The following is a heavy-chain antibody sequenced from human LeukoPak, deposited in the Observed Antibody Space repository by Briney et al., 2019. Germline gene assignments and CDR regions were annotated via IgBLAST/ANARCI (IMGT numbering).Heavy chain of an antibody. D-gene: IGHD3-22*01. Sequence: GGSLRLSCAASGFTFSSYWMHWVRQAPGKGLVWVSRINSDGSSTSYADSVKGRFTISRDNAKNTLYLQMNSPRAEDTAVYYCARDPRTYYYDSSGFDYWGQGTLVTVSS. CDR1: GFTFSSYW. J-gene: IGHJ4*02. V-gene: IGHV3-74*01. CDR2: INSDGSST. CDR3: ARDPRTYYYDSSGFDY.